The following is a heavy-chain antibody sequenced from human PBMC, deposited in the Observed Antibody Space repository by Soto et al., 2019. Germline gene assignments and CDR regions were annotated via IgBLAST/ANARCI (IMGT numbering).Heavy chain of an antibody. V-gene: IGHV3-74*01. J-gene: IGHJ4*02. D-gene: IGHD3-22*01. CDR1: GFTFSSYW. CDR2: INTDGGST. Sequence: EVQLVESGGGLVQPGGSLRLSCAAFGFTFSSYWLHWVRQAPGKGLVWVSGINTDGGSTDYADSVKGRFIISRDNAKNTLNLQMNSLRAEDTAVYYCARPRYDSTGTPFDHWGLGTLVTVSS. CDR3: ARPRYDSTGTPFDH.